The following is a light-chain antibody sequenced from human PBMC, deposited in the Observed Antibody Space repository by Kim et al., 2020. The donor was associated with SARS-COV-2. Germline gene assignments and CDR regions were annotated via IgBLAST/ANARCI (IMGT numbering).Light chain of an antibody. CDR2: DAS. J-gene: IGKJ4*01. CDR3: HQYNNWPLT. Sequence: SMLPGERATLSCRASQSVSDNLAWYQQKPGQAPRLLIYDASTRATGIPARFSGSGSGTQFTLTISSLQSEDFAVYYCHQYNNWPLTFGGGTKLEI. CDR1: QSVSDN. V-gene: IGKV3-15*01.